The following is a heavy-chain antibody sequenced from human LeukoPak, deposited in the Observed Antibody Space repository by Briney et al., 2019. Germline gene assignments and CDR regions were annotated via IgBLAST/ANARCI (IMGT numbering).Heavy chain of an antibody. CDR1: GGSIIRGGYY. D-gene: IGHD3-9*01. Sequence: SEPLSLTFTVSGGSIIRGGYYWSWIRPHPGKGLEWIGYIYYSGSTYYNPSLKSRVTISVDTSKNQFSLKLSSVTAADTAVYYCARSFRNYDILTGYYLGWFDPWGQGTLVTVSS. CDR2: IYYSGST. J-gene: IGHJ5*02. CDR3: ARSFRNYDILTGYYLGWFDP. V-gene: IGHV4-31*03.